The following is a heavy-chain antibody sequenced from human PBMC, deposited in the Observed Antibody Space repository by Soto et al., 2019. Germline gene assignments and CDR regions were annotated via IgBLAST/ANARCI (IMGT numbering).Heavy chain of an antibody. Sequence: QLQLQESGPGLVKPSETLSLTCTVSGGSISSSSYYWGWIRQPPGKGLEWIGSIYYSGSTYYNPSLKSRVTISVDTSKNQFSLKLSSVTAADTAVYYCARHNYGDYPATFDYWGQGTLVTVSS. CDR3: ARHNYGDYPATFDY. D-gene: IGHD4-17*01. CDR1: GGSISSSSYY. V-gene: IGHV4-39*01. CDR2: IYYSGST. J-gene: IGHJ4*02.